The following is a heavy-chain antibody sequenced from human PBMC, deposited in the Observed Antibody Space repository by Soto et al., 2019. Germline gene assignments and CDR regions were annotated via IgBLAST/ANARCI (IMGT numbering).Heavy chain of an antibody. D-gene: IGHD6-13*01. CDR2: IYHSGST. V-gene: IGHV4-4*02. J-gene: IGHJ6*02. CDR1: GGGISGGNW. CDR3: ARDRAAAEYYGMDV. Sequence: PLQIRSIRCPVSGGGISGGNWWCEVRQAPGKGLEWIGEIYHSGSTNYNPSLKSRVTISVDKSKNQFSLKLSSVTAADTAVYYCARDRAAAEYYGMDVGGQRTTVTVPS.